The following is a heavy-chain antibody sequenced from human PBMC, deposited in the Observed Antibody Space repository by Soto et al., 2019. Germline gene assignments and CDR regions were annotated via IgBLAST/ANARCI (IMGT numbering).Heavy chain of an antibody. CDR3: ARDYGYCSSTSCLYYYYYYGMDV. CDR2: INAGNGNT. J-gene: IGHJ6*02. D-gene: IGHD2-2*03. Sequence: ASVKVSCKASGYTFTSYAMHWVRQAPGQRLEWMGWINAGNGNTKYSQKFQGRVTITRDTSASTAYMELSSLRSEDTAVYYCARDYGYCSSTSCLYYYYYYGMDVWGQGTTVTV. V-gene: IGHV1-3*01. CDR1: GYTFTSYA.